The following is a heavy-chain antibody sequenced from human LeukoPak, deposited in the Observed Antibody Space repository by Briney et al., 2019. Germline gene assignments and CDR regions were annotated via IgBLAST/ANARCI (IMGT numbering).Heavy chain of an antibody. V-gene: IGHV3-21*01. CDR2: ISASSIYI. CDR3: ARDQTTRTSGSYYYWFDP. Sequence: GGSLRLSCAASGFSFSNYNMNWVRQAPGKGLEWVSSISASSIYINYADSVKGRFTISRDNAKNSLYLQMNSLRAEGTAVYYCARDQTTRTSGSYYYWFDPWGQGTLVTVSS. J-gene: IGHJ5*02. D-gene: IGHD1-26*01. CDR1: GFSFSNYN.